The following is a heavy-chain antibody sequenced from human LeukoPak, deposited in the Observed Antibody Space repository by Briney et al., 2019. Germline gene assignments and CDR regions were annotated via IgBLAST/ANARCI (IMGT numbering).Heavy chain of an antibody. CDR2: IYHSGST. CDR1: GYPISSGYY. CDR3: ARVSGTGALGY. Sequence: SEALSLTCTVSGYPISSGYYWGWIRQPPGKGLEWIGSIYHSGSTYYNPSLKSRVTISVDTSKNQFSLKLSSVTAADTAVYYCARVSGTGALGYWGQGTLVTVSS. J-gene: IGHJ4*02. V-gene: IGHV4-38-2*02. D-gene: IGHD1/OR15-1a*01.